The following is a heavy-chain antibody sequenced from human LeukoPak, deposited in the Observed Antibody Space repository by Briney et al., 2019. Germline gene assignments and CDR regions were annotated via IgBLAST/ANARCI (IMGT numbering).Heavy chain of an antibody. CDR1: GGSISSSSYY. CDR2: IYYSGST. D-gene: IGHD2-2*02. J-gene: IGHJ3*02. Sequence: PSETLSLTCTVSGGSISSSSYYWGWIRQPPGKGLEWIGSIYYSGSTYYNPSLKSRVTISVDTSKNQFSLKLSSVTAADTAVYYCARAPPLKKYCSSTSCYKGDAFDIWGQGTMVTVSS. CDR3: ARAPPLKKYCSSTSCYKGDAFDI. V-gene: IGHV4-39*07.